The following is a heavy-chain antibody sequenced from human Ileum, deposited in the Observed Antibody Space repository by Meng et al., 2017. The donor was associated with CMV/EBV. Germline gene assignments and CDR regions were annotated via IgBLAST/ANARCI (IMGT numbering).Heavy chain of an antibody. J-gene: IGHJ4*02. CDR1: GFGFTYY. V-gene: IGHV3-53*01. Sequence: RLSCAASGFGFTYYMSWVRQPPGKGLEWISIVYSGGDTTYYADSVKGRFTISRDNSKNTLFLQMNSLRAEDTAIYYCARVRSGSLDYWGQGTLVTVSS. D-gene: IGHD1-26*01. CDR3: ARVRSGSLDY. CDR2: VYSGGDTT.